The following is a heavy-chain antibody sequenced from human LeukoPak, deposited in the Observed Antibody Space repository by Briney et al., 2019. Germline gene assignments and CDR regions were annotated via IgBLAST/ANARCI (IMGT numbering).Heavy chain of an antibody. Sequence: ASVKVSCKASGYTFTGYYMHWVRQAPGQGLEWMGWINPKSGRTGYAKKFQARVSMTMNTSITTAYMEVSSLRFEDTAVYYCARGRSGLAAAGTYDSWGQGTLITVSS. V-gene: IGHV1-8*02. D-gene: IGHD6-13*01. CDR3: ARGRSGLAAAGTYDS. CDR1: GYTFTGYY. J-gene: IGHJ4*02. CDR2: INPKSGRT.